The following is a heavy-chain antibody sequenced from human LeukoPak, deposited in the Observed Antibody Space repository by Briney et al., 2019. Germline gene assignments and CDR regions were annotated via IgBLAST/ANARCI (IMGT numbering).Heavy chain of an antibody. CDR2: IWYDGSNK. CDR1: GFTFSTYG. CDR3: ARAPDYYGSGRSGFDY. D-gene: IGHD3-10*01. V-gene: IGHV3-33*01. Sequence: QPGRSLRLSCAASGFTFSTYGMHWVRQAPGKGLEWVAVIWYDGSNKYYADSVKGRFTISRDNSKNRLSLQMNSLRAEDTAVYYCARAPDYYGSGRSGFDYWGQGTVVTVSS. J-gene: IGHJ4*02.